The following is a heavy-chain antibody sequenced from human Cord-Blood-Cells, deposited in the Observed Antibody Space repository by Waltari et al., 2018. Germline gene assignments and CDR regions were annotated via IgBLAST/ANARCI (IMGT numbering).Heavy chain of an antibody. CDR2: IYHSGST. Sequence: QVQLQESGPGLVKPSETLSLTCAVSGYSISSGYYWGWIRPPPGTGLEWIGSIYHSGSTYDNPPLKSRVTISVDTSKNQFSLKLSSVTAADTAVYYCARDRGITYYDFWSGYYQFDYWGQGTLVTVSS. J-gene: IGHJ4*02. V-gene: IGHV4-38-2*02. CDR3: ARDRGITYYDFWSGYYQFDY. CDR1: GYSISSGYY. D-gene: IGHD3-3*01.